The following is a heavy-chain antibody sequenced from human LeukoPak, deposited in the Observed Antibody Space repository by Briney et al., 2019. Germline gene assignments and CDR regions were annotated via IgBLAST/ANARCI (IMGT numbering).Heavy chain of an antibody. CDR2: ISVYNGNT. Sequence: ASVKVSCKTSGYSFTTYGISWVRQAPGQGLEWMGWISVYNGNTKYAQNFQGRVTMTTDTSTTTAYMELSSLRSEDTAVYYCATVGYSGYVWTSRAFDIWGQGTMVTVSS. CDR1: GYSFTTYG. J-gene: IGHJ3*02. D-gene: IGHD5-12*01. V-gene: IGHV1-18*01. CDR3: ATVGYSGYVWTSRAFDI.